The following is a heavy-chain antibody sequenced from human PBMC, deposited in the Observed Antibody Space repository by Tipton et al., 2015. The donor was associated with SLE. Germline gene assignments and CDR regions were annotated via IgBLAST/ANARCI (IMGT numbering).Heavy chain of an antibody. CDR1: GGSISSYY. D-gene: IGHD3-3*01. CDR3: ARRDRYYDFWSIPGYFDY. Sequence: TLSLTCTVSGGSISSYYWGWIRQPPGKGLEWIGSIYYSGSTYYNPSLKSRVTISVDTSKNQFSLKLSSLTAADTAVYYCARRDRYYDFWSIPGYFDYWGQGTLVTVSS. CDR2: IYYSGST. V-gene: IGHV4-39*07. J-gene: IGHJ4*02.